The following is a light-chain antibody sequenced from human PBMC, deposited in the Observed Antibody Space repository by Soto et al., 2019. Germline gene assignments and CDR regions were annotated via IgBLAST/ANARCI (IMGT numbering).Light chain of an antibody. CDR3: QQYKNWPRT. J-gene: IGKJ1*01. Sequence: IVMTQSPATLSVSPGERATLSCRASQSVSSNLAWYQQKPGQAPRLLIYGASTRATGIPARFSGSGSGTEFTLTISSLQSEDFAVYYCQQYKNWPRTVGQGTKVDIK. CDR2: GAS. V-gene: IGKV3-15*01. CDR1: QSVSSN.